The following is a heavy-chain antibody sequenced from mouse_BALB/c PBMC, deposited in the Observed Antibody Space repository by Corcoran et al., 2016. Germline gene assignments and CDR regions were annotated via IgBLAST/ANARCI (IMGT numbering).Heavy chain of an antibody. D-gene: IGHD2-14*01. CDR1: GYTFTNYG. CDR2: INTYTGEP. V-gene: IGHV9-1*02. Sequence: QIQLVQSGPELKKPGETVKISCKASGYTFTNYGMNWVKQAPGKGLKWMGWINTYTGEPTYADDFKGRFAFSLETSASTAYLQINNLKNEDMATYFCAKEVPGGDFAMYYWGQGTSVTVSS. CDR3: AKEVPGGDFAMYY. J-gene: IGHJ4*01.